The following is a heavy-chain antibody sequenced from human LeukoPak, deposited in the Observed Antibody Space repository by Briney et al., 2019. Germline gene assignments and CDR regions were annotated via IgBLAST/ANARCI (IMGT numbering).Heavy chain of an antibody. CDR2: INWNGGST. D-gene: IGHD3-22*01. CDR3: ARGPNYDSSGYYPGNAFDI. CDR1: GFTFDDYG. Sequence: GGSLRLSCAASGFTFDDYGMSWVRQAPGKGLEWVSGINWNGGSTGYADSVKGRFTISRDNAKNSLYLQMNSLRAEDTALYYCARGPNYDSSGYYPGNAFDIWGQGTMVIVSS. V-gene: IGHV3-20*04. J-gene: IGHJ3*02.